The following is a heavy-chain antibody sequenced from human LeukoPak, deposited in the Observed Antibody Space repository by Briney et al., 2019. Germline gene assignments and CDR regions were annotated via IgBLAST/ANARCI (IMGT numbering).Heavy chain of an antibody. J-gene: IGHJ4*02. CDR2: IRSDESNK. D-gene: IGHD6-13*01. CDR1: GFTFSSFG. CDR3: AKLGSSTTQNY. Sequence: GGSLRLSCAASGFTFSSFGMHWVRQAPGKGLEWVAFIRSDESNKYYADSVKGRFTVSRDNSKNTLFLQMNSLRTEDTAVYCCAKLGSSTTQNYWGQGTLVTVSS. V-gene: IGHV3-30*02.